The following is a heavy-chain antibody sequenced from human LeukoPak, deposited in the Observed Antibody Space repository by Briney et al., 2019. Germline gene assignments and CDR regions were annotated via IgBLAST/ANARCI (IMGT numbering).Heavy chain of an antibody. V-gene: IGHV3-74*01. Sequence: GGSLRLSCAASGFTFSGHWMHWVRQAPGKGLVWVSRINTDGSNAIYADSVRGRFTISRDNAKNTLYLQMKSLRAEDTAVYYCARGLSPSEAYDTWGQGTMVAVSS. CDR3: ARGLSPSEAYDT. CDR2: INTDGSNA. J-gene: IGHJ3*02. CDR1: GFTFSGHW. D-gene: IGHD5/OR15-5a*01.